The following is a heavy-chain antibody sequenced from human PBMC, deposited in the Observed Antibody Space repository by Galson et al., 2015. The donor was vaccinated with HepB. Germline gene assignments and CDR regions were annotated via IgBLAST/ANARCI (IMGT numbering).Heavy chain of an antibody. Sequence: SVKVSCKASGGTFSSYAISWVRQAPGQGLEWMGGIIPIFGTANYAQKFQGRVTITADESTSTAYMELSSLRSEDTAVYYCARGYVQEGLRFLEWTYYYYYMDVWGKGTTVTVSS. CDR3: ARGYVQEGLRFLEWTYYYYYMDV. V-gene: IGHV1-69*13. CDR1: GGTFSSYA. D-gene: IGHD3-3*01. J-gene: IGHJ6*03. CDR2: IIPIFGTA.